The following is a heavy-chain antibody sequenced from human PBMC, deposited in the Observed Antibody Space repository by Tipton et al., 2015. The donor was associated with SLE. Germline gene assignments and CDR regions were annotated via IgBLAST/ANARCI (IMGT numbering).Heavy chain of an antibody. CDR2: ITGSGYNT. CDR1: GFTFSNYA. CDR3: ARRGLTFNYYYYMDV. V-gene: IGHV3-23*01. J-gene: IGHJ6*03. D-gene: IGHD1-20*01. Sequence: GSLRLSCAASGFTFSNYAMSWVRQAPGKGLEWVSVITGSGYNTFYADSVKGRFTISRANSKNTLYLQMNSLRAEDTAVYYCARRGLTFNYYYYMDVWGKGTTVTVSS.